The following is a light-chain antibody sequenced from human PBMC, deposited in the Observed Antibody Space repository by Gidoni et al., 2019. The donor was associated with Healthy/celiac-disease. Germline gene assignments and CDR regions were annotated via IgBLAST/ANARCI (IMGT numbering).Light chain of an antibody. Sequence: SYELTQLLSVPVPPGQTASIPCSGDKLGDKYACWYQQKPGQSPVLVIYQDSKRPSGIPERFSGSNSGNTATLTISGTQAMDGADYYGQAWDSSSVVFGGGTKLTVL. CDR1: KLGDKY. CDR2: QDS. CDR3: QAWDSSSVV. V-gene: IGLV3-1*01. J-gene: IGLJ2*01.